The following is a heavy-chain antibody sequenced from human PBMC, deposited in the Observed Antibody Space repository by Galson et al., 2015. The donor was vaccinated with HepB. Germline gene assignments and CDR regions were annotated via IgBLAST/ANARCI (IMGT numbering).Heavy chain of an antibody. CDR3: ARDGYCSGGSCYSADYYYYGMDV. CDR1: GYTFTSYG. J-gene: IGHJ6*02. D-gene: IGHD2-15*01. V-gene: IGHV1-18*01. Sequence: SVKVSCKASGYTFTSYGISWVRQAPGQGLEWMGWISAYNGNTNYAQKLQGRVTMTTDTSTSTAYMELRSLRSDDTAVYYCARDGYCSGGSCYSADYYYYGMDVWGQGTTVTVSS. CDR2: ISAYNGNT.